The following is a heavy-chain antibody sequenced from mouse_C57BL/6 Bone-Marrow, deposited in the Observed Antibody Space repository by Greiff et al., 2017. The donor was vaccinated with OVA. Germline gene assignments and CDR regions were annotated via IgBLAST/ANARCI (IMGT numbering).Heavy chain of an antibody. V-gene: IGHV1-9*01. Sequence: VQLQQSGAELMKPGASVKLSCKATGYTFTGYWIEWVKQRPGHGLEWIGEILPGSGSTNYNEKFTGKAPFTADTASNTAYMQLSSLTTEDSAIYYCAKKGEYENAGWAYWGQGTLVTVSA. CDR3: AKKGEYENAGWAY. J-gene: IGHJ3*01. CDR1: GYTFTGYW. D-gene: IGHD2-14*01. CDR2: ILPGSGST.